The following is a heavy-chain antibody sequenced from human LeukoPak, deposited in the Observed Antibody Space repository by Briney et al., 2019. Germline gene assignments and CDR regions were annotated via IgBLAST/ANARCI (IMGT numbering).Heavy chain of an antibody. CDR1: VYTFTSYD. Sequence: ASVNVSFMSSVYTFTSYDLNGVRQATGRGLDWMGWMNHNSCNTGYEQKFQGRVTMTRNTSISTAYMELSSLRSEDTAVYYCARGYYDSSGYYRSYYYYYYMDVWGKGTTVTVSS. CDR3: ARGYYDSSGYYRSYYYYYYMDV. D-gene: IGHD3-22*01. J-gene: IGHJ6*03. CDR2: MNHNSCNT. V-gene: IGHV1-8*01.